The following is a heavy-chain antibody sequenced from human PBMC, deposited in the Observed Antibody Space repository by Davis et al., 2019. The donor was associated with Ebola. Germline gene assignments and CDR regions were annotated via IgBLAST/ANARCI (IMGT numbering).Heavy chain of an antibody. Sequence: PGGSLRLSCAASGFTFSSYSMNWVRQAPGKGLEWVSSISSSSSYIYYADSVKGRFTISRDNAKNSLYLQMNSLRAEDTAVYYCARSIYYDSSGYQGSLDYWGQGTLVTVSS. CDR2: ISSSSSYI. CDR3: ARSIYYDSSGYQGSLDY. CDR1: GFTFSSYS. D-gene: IGHD3-22*01. V-gene: IGHV3-21*01. J-gene: IGHJ4*02.